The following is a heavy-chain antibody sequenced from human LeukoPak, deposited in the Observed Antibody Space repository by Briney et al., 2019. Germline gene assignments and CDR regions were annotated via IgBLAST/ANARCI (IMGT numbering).Heavy chain of an antibody. CDR3: VNDYGDYDLYAFDI. J-gene: IGHJ3*02. V-gene: IGHV3-74*01. Sequence: GGSLRLSCAASGFTFSSYWMHWVRQAPGKGLVWVSRINSDGSSTNYADSVKGRFTISRDNSKNTLYLQMNSLRAEDTAVYYCVNDYGDYDLYAFDIWGQGTMVTVSS. CDR1: GFTFSSYW. CDR2: INSDGSST. D-gene: IGHD4-17*01.